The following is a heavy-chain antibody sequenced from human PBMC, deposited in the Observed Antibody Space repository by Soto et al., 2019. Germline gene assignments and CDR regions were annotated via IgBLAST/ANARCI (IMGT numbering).Heavy chain of an antibody. CDR1: GYTFTSYY. CDR3: ARDRDRDTAMVLNYYYGMDV. D-gene: IGHD5-18*01. J-gene: IGHJ6*02. Sequence: ASVKVSCKASGYTFTSYYMHWVRQAPGQGLEWMGIINPSGGSTSYAQKFQGRVTMTRDTSTSTVYMELSSLRSEDTAVYYCARDRDRDTAMVLNYYYGMDVCGQGTTVTVSS. V-gene: IGHV1-46*01. CDR2: INPSGGST.